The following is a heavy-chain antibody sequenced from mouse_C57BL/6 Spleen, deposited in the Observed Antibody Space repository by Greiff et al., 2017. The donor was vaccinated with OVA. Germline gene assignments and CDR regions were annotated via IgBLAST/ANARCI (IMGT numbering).Heavy chain of an antibody. CDR3: AKWDITTVVADYYAMDY. V-gene: IGHV1-64*01. D-gene: IGHD1-1*01. Sequence: QVQLQQPGAELVKPGASVKLSCKASGYTFTSYWMYWVKQRPGQGLEWIGLIHPNSGSTNYNAKFKSKATLTVDKSSSTAYMQLSSLTSRDSAVYYCAKWDITTVVADYYAMDYWGQGTSVTVSS. CDR2: IHPNSGST. CDR1: GYTFTSYW. J-gene: IGHJ4*01.